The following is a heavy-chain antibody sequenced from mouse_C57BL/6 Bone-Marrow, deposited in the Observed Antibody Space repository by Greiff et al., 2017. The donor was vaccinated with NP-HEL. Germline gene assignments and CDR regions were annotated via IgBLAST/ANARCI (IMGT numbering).Heavy chain of an antibody. V-gene: IGHV2-2*01. CDR3: ARTGPITTRYYFDY. CDR1: GFSLTSYG. J-gene: IGHJ2*01. CDR2: IWSGGST. D-gene: IGHD1-1*01. Sequence: VMLVESGPGLVQPSQSLSITCTVSGFSLTSYGVHWVRQSPGKGLEWLGVIWSGGSTDYNAAFISRLSISKDNSKSQVFFKMNSLQADDTAIYYCARTGPITTRYYFDYWGQGTTLTVSS.